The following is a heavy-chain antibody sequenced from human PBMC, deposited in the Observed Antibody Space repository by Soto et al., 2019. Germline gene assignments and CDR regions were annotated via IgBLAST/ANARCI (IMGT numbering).Heavy chain of an antibody. Sequence: GGSLRLSCTASGFTFGDYAMSWVRQAPGKGLEWVGFIRSKAYGGTTEYAASVKGRFTNSRDDSKSIAYLQMNSLKTEDTAVFYCTRTAGYYDSSGYYSGYYYYGMDVWGRGTTVTVSS. CDR1: GFTFGDYA. CDR3: TRTAGYYDSSGYYSGYYYYGMDV. CDR2: IRSKAYGGTT. V-gene: IGHV3-49*04. J-gene: IGHJ6*02. D-gene: IGHD3-22*01.